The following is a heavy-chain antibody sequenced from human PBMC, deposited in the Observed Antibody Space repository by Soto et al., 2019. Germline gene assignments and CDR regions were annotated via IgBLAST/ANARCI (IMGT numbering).Heavy chain of an antibody. Sequence: EVQLVESGGGLVQPGRSLRLSCAASGFTFDDYAMHWVRQAPGKGLEWVSGISWNSGSIGYADSVKGRFTISRDNAKNSLYLQMNSLRAEDTALNYCAKDTYSSSWYYFDYWGQGTLVTVSS. J-gene: IGHJ4*02. CDR3: AKDTYSSSWYYFDY. V-gene: IGHV3-9*01. CDR2: ISWNSGSI. D-gene: IGHD6-13*01. CDR1: GFTFDDYA.